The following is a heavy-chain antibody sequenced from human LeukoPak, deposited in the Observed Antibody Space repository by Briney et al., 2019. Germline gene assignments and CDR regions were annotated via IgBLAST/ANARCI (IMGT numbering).Heavy chain of an antibody. CDR2: IRSKANSYAT. V-gene: IGHV3-73*01. CDR1: GFTFSGSA. Sequence: GGSLRLSCAASGFTFSGSAMHWFRQASGKGLEWVGRIRSKANSYATAYAASVKGRFTISRDDSKNTAYLQMNSLKTEDTAVYYCTRHGTTGDYWGQGTLVTVSS. J-gene: IGHJ4*02. D-gene: IGHD1-7*01. CDR3: TRHGTTGDY.